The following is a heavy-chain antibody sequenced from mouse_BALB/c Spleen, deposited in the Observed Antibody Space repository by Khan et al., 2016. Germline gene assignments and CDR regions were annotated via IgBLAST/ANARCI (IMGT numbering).Heavy chain of an antibody. J-gene: IGHJ3*01. CDR2: INPSTGYT. CDR3: ARWAYYGNYLFAY. V-gene: IGHV1-7*01. Sequence: QVQLQQPGAELAKPGASVKMSCKASGYTFTSYWMHWVKQRPGQGLEWIGYINPSTGYTEYNQKFKDKATLTADKSYSTAYMQLSSLTSEDSAVYYCARWAYYGNYLFAYWGQGTLVTVSA. D-gene: IGHD2-10*01. CDR1: GYTFTSYW.